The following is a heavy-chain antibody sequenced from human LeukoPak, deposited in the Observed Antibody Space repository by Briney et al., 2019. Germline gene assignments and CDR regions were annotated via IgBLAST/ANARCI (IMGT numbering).Heavy chain of an antibody. J-gene: IGHJ6*03. V-gene: IGHV1-2*06. Sequence: ASVKVSCKASGYTFTGYYMHWVRQAPGQGLEWMGRINLNSGGTNYAQKFQGRVTMTRDTSISTAYMELSRLRSDDTAVYYCARSIVGATFYYYYYMDVWGKGTTVTVSS. CDR2: INLNSGGT. CDR1: GYTFTGYY. CDR3: ARSIVGATFYYYYYMDV. D-gene: IGHD1-26*01.